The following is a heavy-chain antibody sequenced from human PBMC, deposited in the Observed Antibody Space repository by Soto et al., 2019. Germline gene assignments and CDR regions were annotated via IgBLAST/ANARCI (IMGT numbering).Heavy chain of an antibody. D-gene: IGHD5-18*01. Sequence: PSETLSLTCAVSGGSISSGAYSWSWIRQPPGKGLEWIGYIYHSGSTNYNPSLKSRVTISVDTSKNQFSLKLSSVTAADTAVYYCARPVYTAMGSFDGAWFDPWGQGTLVTVSS. CDR3: ARPVYTAMGSFDGAWFDP. V-gene: IGHV4-30-2*01. CDR1: GGSISSGAYS. CDR2: IYHSGST. J-gene: IGHJ5*02.